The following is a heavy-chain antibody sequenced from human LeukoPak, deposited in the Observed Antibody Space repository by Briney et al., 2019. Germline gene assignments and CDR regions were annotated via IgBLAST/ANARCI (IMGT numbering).Heavy chain of an antibody. CDR1: GGSVSGYY. CDR3: ARGSNYDYVWGSYRAYFDY. D-gene: IGHD3-16*02. Sequence: SETLSLTCAVYGGSVSGYYWSWIRQPPGKGLEWIAEINHSGASNYNPSLKSRATISIDTSKNQFSLKLSSVTAADTAVYYCARGSNYDYVWGSYRAYFDYWGQGTLVTVSS. J-gene: IGHJ4*02. V-gene: IGHV4-34*01. CDR2: INHSGAS.